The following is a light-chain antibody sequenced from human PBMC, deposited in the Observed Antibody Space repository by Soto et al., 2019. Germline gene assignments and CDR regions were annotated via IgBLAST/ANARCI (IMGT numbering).Light chain of an antibody. J-gene: IGLJ1*01. CDR1: STDVGGYNY. CDR2: EVS. Sequence: QSALAQPSSVSGSPGQSITISCTGTSTDVGGYNYVSWYQHHPGKGPKLIIYEVSNRPSGVSDRFSGWKSGNKASLIISNLEAEDESDYYCGSYTSTDTPFVFGTGTKVTVL. V-gene: IGLV2-14*01. CDR3: GSYTSTDTPFV.